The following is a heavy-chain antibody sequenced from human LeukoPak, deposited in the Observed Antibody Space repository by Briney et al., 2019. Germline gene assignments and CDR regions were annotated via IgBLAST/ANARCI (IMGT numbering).Heavy chain of an antibody. CDR3: ARDPGIAAAGSFDY. J-gene: IGHJ4*02. V-gene: IGHV1-18*01. CDR2: ISAYNGNT. D-gene: IGHD6-13*01. CDR1: GYTFTSYG. Sequence: ASVKVSCKPSGYTFTSYGINWVRQAPGQGLEWIGWISAYNGNTNYAQMLQGRATMTTDTSTSTAYMELRSLRSDDTAVYYCARDPGIAAAGSFDYWGQGTLVTVSS.